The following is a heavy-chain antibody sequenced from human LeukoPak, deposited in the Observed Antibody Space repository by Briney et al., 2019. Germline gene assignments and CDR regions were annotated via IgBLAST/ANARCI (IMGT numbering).Heavy chain of an antibody. V-gene: IGHV4-39*01. D-gene: IGHD5-18*01. Sequence: PSETLSLTCTVSGGSISSSSYYWGWIRQPPGKGLEWIGSIYYSGSTYYNPSLKSRVTISVDTSKNQFSLKLSSVTAADTAVYYCARQGGIQLWGSLGFDPWGQGTLVTVSS. CDR3: ARQGGIQLWGSLGFDP. J-gene: IGHJ5*02. CDR2: IYYSGST. CDR1: GGSISSSSYY.